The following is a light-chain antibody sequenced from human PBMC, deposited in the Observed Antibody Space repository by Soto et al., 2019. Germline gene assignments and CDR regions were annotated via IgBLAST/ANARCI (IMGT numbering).Light chain of an antibody. CDR1: QSLSSS. J-gene: IGKJ4*01. Sequence: IVMTQSPATLSVSPWEGATLSCRASQSLSSSLAWYQQKPGQAPRLLIYGASTRATGIPARFSGSGSGTDFTLTISRLEPEDFAVYYCQQYDNSPLTFGGGTKVDIK. CDR2: GAS. V-gene: IGKV3-15*01. CDR3: QQYDNSPLT.